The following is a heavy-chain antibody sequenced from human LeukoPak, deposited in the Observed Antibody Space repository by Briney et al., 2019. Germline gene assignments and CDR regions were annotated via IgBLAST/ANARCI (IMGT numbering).Heavy chain of an antibody. J-gene: IGHJ5*02. CDR1: GGSISSSSYY. CDR2: IYYSGST. V-gene: IGHV4-39*01. D-gene: IGHD4-17*01. CDR3: ARYDYGDRNWFDP. Sequence: SETLSLTCTVSGGSISSSSYYWGWIRQPPGKGLEWIGSIYYSGSTYYNPSLKSRVTISVDTSKNQFSLKLSSVTAADTAVYYCARYDYGDRNWFDPWGQGTLVTVSS.